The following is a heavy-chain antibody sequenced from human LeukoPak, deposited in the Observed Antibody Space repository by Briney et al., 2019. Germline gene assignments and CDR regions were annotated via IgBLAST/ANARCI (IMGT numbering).Heavy chain of an antibody. D-gene: IGHD2-15*01. Sequence: KPTETLSLTCTVSGGSISSYYWSWIRQPPGKRLERIGYINYSGSTNYNPSLNSRVTISVDTSKNQFSLKLSSVTAADTAVYYCARQKCSGAGCHLDAFDVWGQGTMVTISS. CDR1: GGSISSYY. V-gene: IGHV4-59*01. CDR2: INYSGST. J-gene: IGHJ3*01. CDR3: ARQKCSGAGCHLDAFDV.